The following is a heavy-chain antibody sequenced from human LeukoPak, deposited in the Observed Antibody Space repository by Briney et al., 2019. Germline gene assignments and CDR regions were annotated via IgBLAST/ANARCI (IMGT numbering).Heavy chain of an antibody. CDR2: ISSDNSFI. D-gene: IGHD3-9*01. V-gene: IGHV3-21*01. CDR3: ARVRAYFDWSPPTGGEAIDV. Sequence: GGSLRLSCAAYRFIFSSYHMHWVRQPPGKGLEWVSSISSDNSFIYYADSMKGRFTISRDNAKNSLYLQMNSLRAEDTAVYYCARVRAYFDWSPPTGGEAIDVWGQGTMVIVSS. CDR1: RFIFSSYH. J-gene: IGHJ3*01.